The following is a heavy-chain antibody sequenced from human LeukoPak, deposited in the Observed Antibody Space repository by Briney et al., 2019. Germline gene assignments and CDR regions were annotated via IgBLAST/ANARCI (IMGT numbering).Heavy chain of an antibody. V-gene: IGHV3-33*01. J-gene: IGHJ4*02. CDR2: IWYDGSNK. D-gene: IGHD1-14*01. CDR3: ARVSLHTGTWRIFEY. Sequence: GGSLRLSCAASGFTFSSYGMHWVRQAPGKGLEWVAVIWYDGSNKFYADSVKGRFTISRDNSKNTLYLQMNSLRAEDTAVYYCARVSLHTGTWRIFEYWGQGTLVTVSS. CDR1: GFTFSSYG.